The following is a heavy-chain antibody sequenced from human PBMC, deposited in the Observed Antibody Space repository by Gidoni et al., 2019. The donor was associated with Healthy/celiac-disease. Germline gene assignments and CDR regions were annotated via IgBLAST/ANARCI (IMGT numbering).Heavy chain of an antibody. CDR1: GFTFDDYT. CDR2: ISWDGGST. V-gene: IGHV3-43*01. D-gene: IGHD1-1*01. CDR3: AKETTLGVYNNYPMSFDY. Sequence: EVHLVESGGVVVQPGGSLRLSCAASGFTFDDYTLHWVRQAPGQGLEWVSLISWDGGSTYYADSVKGRVTISRDNSKNSLYRQMNSLRTEDTALYYCAKETTLGVYNNYPMSFDYWGQGTLVTVSS. J-gene: IGHJ4*02.